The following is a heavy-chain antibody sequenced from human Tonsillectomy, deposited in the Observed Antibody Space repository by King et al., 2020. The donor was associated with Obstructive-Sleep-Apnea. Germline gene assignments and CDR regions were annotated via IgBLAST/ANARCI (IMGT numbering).Heavy chain of an antibody. V-gene: IGHV4-34*01. CDR3: AREGYGYNY. CDR2: INHSGST. D-gene: IGHD5-18*01. CDR1: GGSFSGYY. J-gene: IGHJ4*02. Sequence: VQLQQWGAGLLKPSETLSLTCAVYGGSFSGYYWSWIRQPPGKGREWIGEINHSGSTNYNPSLKSRVTISVDTSKNKFSLKQRSVTAADTAVYYCAREGYGYNYWGQGTLVTVSS.